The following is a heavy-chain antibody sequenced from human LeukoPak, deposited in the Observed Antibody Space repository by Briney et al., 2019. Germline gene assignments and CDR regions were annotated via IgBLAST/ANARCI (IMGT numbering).Heavy chain of an antibody. CDR2: ISSSGSTI. D-gene: IGHD3-22*01. Sequence: PGGSLRLSCAASGFTFSDYYMSWIRQAPGKGLEWVSYISSSGSTIYYADSVKGRFTISRDNSKNTLYLQMNSLRAEDMAVYYCANGEYSLVLDSSGYSHDYWGQGTLVTVSS. V-gene: IGHV3-11*04. CDR3: ANGEYSLVLDSSGYSHDY. CDR1: GFTFSDYY. J-gene: IGHJ4*02.